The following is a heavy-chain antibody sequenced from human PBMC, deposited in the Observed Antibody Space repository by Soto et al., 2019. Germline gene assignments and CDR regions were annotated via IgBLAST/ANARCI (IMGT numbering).Heavy chain of an antibody. CDR2: IYYSGST. J-gene: IGHJ4*02. CDR1: GGSISSSSYY. V-gene: IGHV4-39*01. CDR3: ATYHGYYYDSSGYYPLDY. D-gene: IGHD3-22*01. Sequence: LSLTCTVSGGSISSSSYYWGWIRQPPGKGLEWIGSIYYSGSTYYNPSLKSRVTISVDTSKNQFSLKLSSVTAADTAVYYCATYHGYYYDSSGYYPLDYWGQGTLVTVSS.